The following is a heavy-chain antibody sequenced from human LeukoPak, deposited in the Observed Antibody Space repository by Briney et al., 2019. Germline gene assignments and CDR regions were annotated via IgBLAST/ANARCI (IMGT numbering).Heavy chain of an antibody. D-gene: IGHD6-13*01. CDR3: ARAPMIAAAGTGG. CDR1: GFTFSDYY. Sequence: GGSLRLSCAASGFTFSDYYMAWIRQAPGKGLEWVSYISRSISTIHYADSVKGRFTISRDNAKNSLYLQMNSLRAEDTAVYYCARAPMIAAAGTGGWGQGTLVTVSS. V-gene: IGHV3-11*04. J-gene: IGHJ4*02. CDR2: ISRSISTI.